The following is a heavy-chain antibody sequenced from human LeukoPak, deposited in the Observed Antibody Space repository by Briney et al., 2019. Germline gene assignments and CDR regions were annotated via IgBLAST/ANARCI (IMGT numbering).Heavy chain of an antibody. CDR1: GFTFSSYG. D-gene: IGHD3-22*01. CDR3: TKAPLEVVITVWFDP. Sequence: GGSLRLSCAASGFTFSSYGMHWVRQAPGKGLEWVAFIRCDGSNKYYADSVKGRFTISRDNSKNTLYLQMNSLRAEDTAVYYCTKAPLEVVITVWFDPWGQGTLVTVSS. V-gene: IGHV3-30*02. J-gene: IGHJ5*02. CDR2: IRCDGSNK.